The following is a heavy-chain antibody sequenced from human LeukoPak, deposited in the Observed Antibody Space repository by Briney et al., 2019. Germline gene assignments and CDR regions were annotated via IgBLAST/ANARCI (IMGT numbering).Heavy chain of an antibody. V-gene: IGHV4-31*03. J-gene: IGHJ4*02. Sequence: PSQTLSLTCTVSGASSSSGDQYWNWIRQSPGKGLEWIGSIHPSGMLYNNPSLESRVTISIDTSKNQFSLNLNSVTAADTAVYFCSRGLDSRKLGYWGQGTLVTVSS. D-gene: IGHD3-22*01. CDR3: SRGLDSRKLGY. CDR2: IHPSGML. CDR1: GASSSSGDQY.